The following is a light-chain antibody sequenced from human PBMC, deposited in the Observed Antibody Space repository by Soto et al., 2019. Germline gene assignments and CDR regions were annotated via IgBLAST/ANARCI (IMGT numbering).Light chain of an antibody. J-gene: IGKJ5*01. V-gene: IGKV1-17*01. CDR3: LQHKTYSLT. Sequence: DIQMTQSPSSLSASVGDRVTITCRASQDIRNDLCWYQQKPGKAPKRLIYAAFILQSGVPPRFSGNGSGTEFTLTISSLQAEDYATCFCLQHKTYSLTFGQGTRLE. CDR1: QDIRND. CDR2: AAF.